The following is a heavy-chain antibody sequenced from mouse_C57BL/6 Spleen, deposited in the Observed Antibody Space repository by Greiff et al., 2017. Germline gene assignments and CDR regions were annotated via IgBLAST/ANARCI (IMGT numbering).Heavy chain of an antibody. V-gene: IGHV1-76*01. CDR1: GYTFTDYY. CDR3: SRGYYVSYYFDY. D-gene: IGHD1-1*01. J-gene: IGHJ2*01. Sequence: VQLQQSGAELVRPGASVKLSCKASGYTFTDYYINWVKQRPGQGLEWIARIYPGSGNTYYNEKFKGKATLTADKSSSTAYMQLSSLTSEDSAVYFCSRGYYVSYYFDYWGQGTTLTVSS. CDR2: IYPGSGNT.